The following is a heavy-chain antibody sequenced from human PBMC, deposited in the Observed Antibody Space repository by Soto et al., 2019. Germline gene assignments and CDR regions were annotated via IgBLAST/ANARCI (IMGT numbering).Heavy chain of an antibody. J-gene: IGHJ4*02. Sequence: PGGSLRLSCAASGFTFSSYWMSWVRQAPGKGLEWVANIKQDGSEKYYVDSVKGRFTISRDNAKNSLYLQMNSLGAEDTAVYYCARVTPHYCSSTSCYVFDYWGQGTLVTVSS. CDR3: ARVTPHYCSSTSCYVFDY. V-gene: IGHV3-7*01. CDR2: IKQDGSEK. CDR1: GFTFSSYW. D-gene: IGHD2-2*01.